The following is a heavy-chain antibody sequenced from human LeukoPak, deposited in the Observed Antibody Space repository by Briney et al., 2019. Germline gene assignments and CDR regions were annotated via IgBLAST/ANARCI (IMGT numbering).Heavy chain of an antibody. CDR3: ARAQTYYGSGSYLY. Sequence: GGSLRLSCAASGFTFSSYWMHWVRQAPGRGLEWVSYISSSSSTVYYADSLKGRFTISRDNAKNSLYLQMNSLRDEDTAVYYCARAQTYYGSGSYLYWGQGTLVTVSS. CDR1: GFTFSSYW. J-gene: IGHJ4*02. CDR2: ISSSSSTV. D-gene: IGHD3-10*01. V-gene: IGHV3-48*02.